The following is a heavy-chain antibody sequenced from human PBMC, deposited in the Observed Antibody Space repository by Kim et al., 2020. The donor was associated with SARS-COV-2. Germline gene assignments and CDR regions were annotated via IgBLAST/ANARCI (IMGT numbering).Heavy chain of an antibody. V-gene: IGHV4-39*01. Sequence: NPSPKSRVTISVDTSKNQFSLKLSSVTAADTAVYYCARLEYSSSSGKFDYWGQGTLVTVSS. D-gene: IGHD6-6*01. CDR3: ARLEYSSSSGKFDY. J-gene: IGHJ4*02.